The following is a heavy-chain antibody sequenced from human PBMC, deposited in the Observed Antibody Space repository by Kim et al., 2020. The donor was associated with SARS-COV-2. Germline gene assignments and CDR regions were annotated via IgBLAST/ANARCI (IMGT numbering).Heavy chain of an antibody. CDR1: GGTFSSYA. D-gene: IGHD3-22*01. CDR2: IIPIFGTA. CDR3: ARDYYDSSGYYPLNAFDI. Sequence: SVKVSCKASGGTFSSYAISWVRQAPGQGLEWMGGIIPIFGTANYAQKFQGRVTITADESTSTAYMELSSLRSEDTAVYYCARDYYDSSGYYPLNAFDIWGQGTMVTVSS. V-gene: IGHV1-69*13. J-gene: IGHJ3*02.